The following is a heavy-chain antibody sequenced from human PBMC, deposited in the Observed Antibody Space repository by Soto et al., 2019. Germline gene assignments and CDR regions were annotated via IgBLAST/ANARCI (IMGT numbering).Heavy chain of an antibody. V-gene: IGHV1-69*12. CDR2: IIPIFGTA. CDR1: GGTFSSYA. CDR3: AVYYDFWSGYQEGYYYYGMDV. D-gene: IGHD3-3*01. Sequence: QVQLVQSGAEVKKPGSSVKVSCKASGGTFSSYAISWVRQAPGQGLEWMGGIIPIFGTANYAQKFQGRVTITADESTSRAYRELSSLRSEDTAVYYCAVYYDFWSGYQEGYYYYGMDVWGQGTTVTVSS. J-gene: IGHJ6*02.